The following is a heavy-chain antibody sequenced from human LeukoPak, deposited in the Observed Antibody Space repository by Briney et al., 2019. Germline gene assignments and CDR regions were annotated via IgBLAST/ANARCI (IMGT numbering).Heavy chain of an antibody. CDR3: ARGTPYCSSASCYNY. J-gene: IGHJ4*02. V-gene: IGHV1-8*02. CDR2: VNPNSGNT. CDR1: GGTFSSYA. Sequence: ASVKVSCKASGGTFSSYAISWVRQAPGQGLEWMGWVNPNSGNTGYAQKFQGRVTMTRDTSINTAYMELTNLRSEDTAVYYCARGTPYCSSASCYNYWGQGSLVTVSS. D-gene: IGHD2-2*02.